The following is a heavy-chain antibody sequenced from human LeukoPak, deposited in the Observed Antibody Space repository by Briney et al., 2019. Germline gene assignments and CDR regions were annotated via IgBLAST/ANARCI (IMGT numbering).Heavy chain of an antibody. D-gene: IGHD4-17*01. V-gene: IGHV4-59*01. Sequence: SETLSLTCTVSGGSISSYYWSWIRQPPGKGLEWIGYIYYSGSTNYNPSLKSRVTISVDTSKNQFSLKLSFVTAADTAVYYCARVHTTVTTYYFDYWGQGTLVTVSS. CDR1: GGSISSYY. CDR2: IYYSGST. J-gene: IGHJ4*02. CDR3: ARVHTTVTTYYFDY.